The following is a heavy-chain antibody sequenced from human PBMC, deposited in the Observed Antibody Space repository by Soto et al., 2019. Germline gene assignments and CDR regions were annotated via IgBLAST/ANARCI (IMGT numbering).Heavy chain of an antibody. CDR2: IYYSGST. V-gene: IGHV4-39*01. CDR3: VRTDIVLVPAAIGGWFDP. J-gene: IGHJ5*02. Sequence: SETLSLTCTVSGGSISSSSYYWGWIRQPPGKGLEWIGSIYYSGSTYYNPSLKSRVTISVDTSKNQFSLNLSSVTAADTAVYYCVRTDIVLVPAAIGGWFDPWGQGTLVTVSS. D-gene: IGHD2-2*02. CDR1: GGSISSSSYY.